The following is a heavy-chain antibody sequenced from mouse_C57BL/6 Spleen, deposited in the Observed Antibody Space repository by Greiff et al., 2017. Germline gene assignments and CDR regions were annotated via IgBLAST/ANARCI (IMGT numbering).Heavy chain of an antibody. Sequence: EVQLQQSGPELVKPGASVKISCKASGYSFTGYYMNWVKQSPEKSLEWIGEINPSTGGTTYNQKFKAKATLTVDKSSSTAYMQLKSLTSEDSAVYYCARASTNWGQGTLVTVSA. D-gene: IGHD2-1*01. CDR2: INPSTGGT. J-gene: IGHJ3*01. V-gene: IGHV1-42*01. CDR1: GYSFTGYY. CDR3: ARASTN.